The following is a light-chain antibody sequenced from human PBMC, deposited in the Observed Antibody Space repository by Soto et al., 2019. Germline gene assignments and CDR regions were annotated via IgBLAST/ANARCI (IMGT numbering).Light chain of an antibody. Sequence: QSALTQPASVSGSPGQSITISCTGTSSDVGSYNLVSWYQQHAGKAPKLMIYEGSKRPSGVSNRFSGSKSGNTASLTISGLQAEDEADYYCCSYAGSRTYVFGTGTKVTVL. CDR2: EGS. CDR1: SSDVGSYNL. J-gene: IGLJ1*01. CDR3: CSYAGSRTYV. V-gene: IGLV2-23*01.